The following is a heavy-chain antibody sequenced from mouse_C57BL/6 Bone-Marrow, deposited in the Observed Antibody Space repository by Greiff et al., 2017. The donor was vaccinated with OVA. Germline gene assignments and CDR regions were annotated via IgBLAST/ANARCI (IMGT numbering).Heavy chain of an antibody. CDR3: ARLATSWDRYYFDY. CDR1: GYTFTNYW. CDR2: IYPGGGYT. V-gene: IGHV1-63*01. D-gene: IGHD4-1*01. J-gene: IGHJ2*01. Sequence: VQLQESGAELVRPGTSVKMSCKASGYTFTNYWIGWAKQRPGHGLEWIGDIYPGGGYTNYNEKFKGKATLTADKSSSTAYMQFSSLTSEDSAIYYCARLATSWDRYYFDYWGQGTTLTVSS.